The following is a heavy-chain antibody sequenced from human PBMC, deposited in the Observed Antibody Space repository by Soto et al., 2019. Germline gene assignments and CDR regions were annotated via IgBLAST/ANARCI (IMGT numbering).Heavy chain of an antibody. V-gene: IGHV1-46*01. Sequence: ASVKVSCKASGYTFTSYYMHWVRQAPGQGLEWMGIINPSGGSTSYAQKFQGRVTMTRDTSTSTVYMELSSLRSEDTAVYYCARDEESGVGATHSEVFDYWRQGTLVTVSS. J-gene: IGHJ4*02. CDR1: GYTFTSYY. CDR2: INPSGGST. CDR3: ARDEESGVGATHSEVFDY. D-gene: IGHD1-26*01.